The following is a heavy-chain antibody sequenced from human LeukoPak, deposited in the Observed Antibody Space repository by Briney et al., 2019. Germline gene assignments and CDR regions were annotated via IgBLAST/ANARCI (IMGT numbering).Heavy chain of an antibody. CDR2: IYYSGST. CDR3: ARDRWFDP. J-gene: IGHJ5*02. CDR1: GGSISSGGNY. Sequence: SQTLSLTCTVSGGSISSGGNYWSWIRQHPGKGLEWIGYIYYSGSTYYNPSLKSRVTISLDTSKNQFSLKLTSVTAADAAVYYCARDRWFDPWGQGTLVTVSS. V-gene: IGHV4-31*03.